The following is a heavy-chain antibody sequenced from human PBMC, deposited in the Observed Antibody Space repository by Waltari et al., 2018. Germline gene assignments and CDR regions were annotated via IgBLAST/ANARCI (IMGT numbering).Heavy chain of an antibody. D-gene: IGHD2-15*01. J-gene: IGHJ4*02. CDR2: IRGSGVST. Sequence: EVQLVESGGGLVQPGGSLRLSCAASGVPFTSCDMSCVRRAPGKGLEWVSAIRGSGVSTYYADSVKGRFTISSDNSKNTLYLQMNSLRAEDTAVYYCAKAGRNCSGGSCYSSFDYWGQGTLVTVSS. CDR3: AKAGRNCSGGSCYSSFDY. V-gene: IGHV3-23*04. CDR1: GVPFTSCD.